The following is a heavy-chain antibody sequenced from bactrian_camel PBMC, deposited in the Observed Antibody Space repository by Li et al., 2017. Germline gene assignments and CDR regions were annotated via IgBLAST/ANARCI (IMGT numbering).Heavy chain of an antibody. V-gene: IGHV3S6*01. J-gene: IGHJ4*01. CDR2: VYSDGSST. Sequence: VQLVESGGGFVQPGGSLRLSCAASGFTFSSYWLYWVRQAPGKGLEWVSSVYSDGSSTDYSDSVKGRFTISRDNAQNTVYLQMNSLKSEDTVLYLCSTGSRITEASVQGQGTQVTVS. D-gene: IGHD1*01. CDR1: GFTFSSYW.